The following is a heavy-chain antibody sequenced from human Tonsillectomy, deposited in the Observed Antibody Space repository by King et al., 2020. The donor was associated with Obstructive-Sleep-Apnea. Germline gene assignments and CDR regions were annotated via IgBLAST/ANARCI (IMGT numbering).Heavy chain of an antibody. CDR1: GDSVSSNSAA. CDR3: ARQNIVAPGAWFDP. Sequence: VQLQQSGPSLVKPSQTLSLTCAISGDSVSSNSAAWNWIRQSPSKGLDWLGRTYYRSKWDNDYSISVKSRITINPDKSKNHLSLQLTSLTPEDTAVYYCARQNIVAPGAWFDPWGQGTLATVSS. CDR2: TYYRSKWDN. V-gene: IGHV6-1*01. D-gene: IGHD5-12*01. J-gene: IGHJ5*02.